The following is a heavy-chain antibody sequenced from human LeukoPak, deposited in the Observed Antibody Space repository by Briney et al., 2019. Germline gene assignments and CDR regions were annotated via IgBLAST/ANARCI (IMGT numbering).Heavy chain of an antibody. Sequence: PGGSLRLSCAASGFNFRDAWMTWVRQAPGKGLEWVGRIKSKTDGGTTDYAVSVQGRFTISRDDSKNTLYLQMSSLKTEDTAVYYCAKHIYGVVSIQQWGQGTLVTVSS. CDR3: AKHIYGVVSIQQ. J-gene: IGHJ1*01. D-gene: IGHD3-3*01. CDR1: GFNFRDAW. V-gene: IGHV3-15*01. CDR2: IKSKTDGGTT.